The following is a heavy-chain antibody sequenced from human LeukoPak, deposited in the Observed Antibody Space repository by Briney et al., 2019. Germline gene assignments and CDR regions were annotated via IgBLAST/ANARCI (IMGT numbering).Heavy chain of an antibody. CDR3: ARDHPGKTLLPVI. J-gene: IGHJ3*02. Sequence: ASVKVSCKASGYTFTSYDINWVRQATGQGLEWMGWMNPNSGNTGYAQKFQGRVTITTDESTSTAYMELSSLRSEDTAVYYCARDHPGKTLLPVIWGQGTMVTVSS. CDR1: GYTFTSYD. D-gene: IGHD4-23*01. CDR2: MNPNSGNT. V-gene: IGHV1-8*01.